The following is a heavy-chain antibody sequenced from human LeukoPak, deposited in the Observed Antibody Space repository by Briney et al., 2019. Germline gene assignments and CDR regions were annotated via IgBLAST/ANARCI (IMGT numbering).Heavy chain of an antibody. J-gene: IGHJ4*02. CDR2: INTNTGNP. D-gene: IGHD2-15*01. V-gene: IGHV7-4-1*02. CDR3: AIWYCSGGRCYSNARTFDY. Sequence: ASVKVSCKASGYTFTSYAMNWVREAPGQGLEWMGWINTNTGNPTYAQGLTGRFVFSLDTSVSTAYLQISSLKADDTAVYYCAIWYCSGGRCYSNARTFDYWGQGTRVSVSS. CDR1: GYTFTSYA.